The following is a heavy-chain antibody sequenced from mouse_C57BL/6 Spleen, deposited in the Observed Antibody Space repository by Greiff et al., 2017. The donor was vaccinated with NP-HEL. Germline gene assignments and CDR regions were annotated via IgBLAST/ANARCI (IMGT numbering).Heavy chain of an antibody. CDR1: GYTFTDYE. Sequence: VKLMESGAELVRPGASVTLSCKASGYTFTDYEMHWVKQTPVHGLEWIGAIDPETGGTAYNQKFKGKAILTADKSSSTAYMELRSLTSEDSAVYYCTPLRYGSSFPFDYWGQGTTLTVSS. J-gene: IGHJ2*01. V-gene: IGHV1-15*01. CDR2: IDPETGGT. D-gene: IGHD1-1*01. CDR3: TPLRYGSSFPFDY.